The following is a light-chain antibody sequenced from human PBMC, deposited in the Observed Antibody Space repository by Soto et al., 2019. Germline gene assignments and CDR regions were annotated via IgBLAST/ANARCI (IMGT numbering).Light chain of an antibody. CDR3: QQYNNWWT. CDR2: GAS. CDR1: QSVSNN. Sequence: EIVMTQSPATLSLSPGERATLSCRASQSVSNNLAWYHQKPGQAPRLLIYGASTRATGIPARFSGSGSGTEFTPTISRLQSENFSVFYCQQYNNWWTFGQGTKVEIK. J-gene: IGKJ1*01. V-gene: IGKV3-15*01.